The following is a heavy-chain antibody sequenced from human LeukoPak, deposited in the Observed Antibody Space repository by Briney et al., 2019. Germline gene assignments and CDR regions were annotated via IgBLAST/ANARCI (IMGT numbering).Heavy chain of an antibody. V-gene: IGHV3-53*01. J-gene: IGHJ4*02. CDR3: ALLSGGTFDY. CDR2: ISIGGDT. CDR1: GFVVTANY. Sequence: GGSLRLSCAGSGFVVTANYLVWARQAPGKGLEWVSTISIGGDTYYGDSVKGRSATSRDESTNTLSLHLDSLRVEDMGVYYCALLSGGTFDYWGQGTQVTVSS. D-gene: IGHD2/OR15-2a*01.